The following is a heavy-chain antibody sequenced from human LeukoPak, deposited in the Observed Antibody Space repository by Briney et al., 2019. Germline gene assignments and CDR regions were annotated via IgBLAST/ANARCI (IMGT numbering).Heavy chain of an antibody. CDR3: ARDEGYCTNDVCLATIGHFDY. J-gene: IGHJ4*02. D-gene: IGHD2-8*01. Sequence: GGSLRLSCAASGFTFDDYAMHWVRQAPGKGLEWVSGISWNSGSIGYADSVKGRFTISRDNAKNSLYLQMNSLRAEDTAVYYCARDEGYCTNDVCLATIGHFDYWGQGTLVTVSS. V-gene: IGHV3-9*01. CDR2: ISWNSGSI. CDR1: GFTFDDYA.